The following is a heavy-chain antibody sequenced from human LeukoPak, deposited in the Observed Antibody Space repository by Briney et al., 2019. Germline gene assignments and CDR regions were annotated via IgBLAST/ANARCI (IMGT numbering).Heavy chain of an antibody. CDR1: GFTFSSYV. J-gene: IGHJ4*02. CDR3: AKRGPAGAGKSPDYFEY. V-gene: IGHV3-23*01. Sequence: GGSLRLSCAASGFTFSSYVMSWVRQAPGKGLEWVSAITGSGDSTYYADSVKGRFTISRDNSKNTLYLQMNSLRAEDTAVYYCAKRGPAGAGKSPDYFEYWGQGTLVTVSS. CDR2: ITGSGDST. D-gene: IGHD6-19*01.